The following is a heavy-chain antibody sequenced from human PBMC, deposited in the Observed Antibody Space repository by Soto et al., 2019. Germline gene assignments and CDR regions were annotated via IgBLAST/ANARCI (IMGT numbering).Heavy chain of an antibody. CDR3: AKTPYYDILTGYYIRGRHYYYGMDV. V-gene: IGHV3-30*18. D-gene: IGHD3-9*01. J-gene: IGHJ6*02. Sequence: QVQLVESGGGVVQPGRSLRLSCAASGFTFSSYGMHWVRQAPGKGLEWVAVISYDGSNKYYADSVQGRFTISRDNSKNTQFLQMNSLRAEDTAVYYCAKTPYYDILTGYYIRGRHYYYGMDVWGQGTTVTVSS. CDR2: ISYDGSNK. CDR1: GFTFSSYG.